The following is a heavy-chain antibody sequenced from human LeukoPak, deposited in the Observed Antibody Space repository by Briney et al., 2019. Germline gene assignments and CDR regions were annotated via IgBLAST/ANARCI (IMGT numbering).Heavy chain of an antibody. CDR3: AKDDEPTETSFVFDY. D-gene: IGHD4-17*01. J-gene: IGHJ4*02. Sequence: GGSLRLSCAASGFTFSSYGMHWVRQAPGKGLEWVAVISYDGSNKYYADSVKGRFTISRDNSKNTLYLQMNSLRAEDTAVYYCAKDDEPTETSFVFDYWGQGTLVTVSS. CDR1: GFTFSSYG. V-gene: IGHV3-30*18. CDR2: ISYDGSNK.